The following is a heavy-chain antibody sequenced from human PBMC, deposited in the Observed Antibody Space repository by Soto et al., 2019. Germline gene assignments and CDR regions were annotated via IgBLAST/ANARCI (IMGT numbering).Heavy chain of an antibody. D-gene: IGHD6-19*01. Sequence: GASVKPCSKDCGFTFTSNALSWVRQAPGQGLEWMGWISAYNDNTNYAQKLQGRVTITRDTSASTAYMELSSLRSEYTAVYYCAREGGWYVDYWRQGTLDTVSS. J-gene: IGHJ4*02. CDR3: AREGGWYVDY. CDR1: GFTFTSNA. V-gene: IGHV1-18*01. CDR2: ISAYNDNT.